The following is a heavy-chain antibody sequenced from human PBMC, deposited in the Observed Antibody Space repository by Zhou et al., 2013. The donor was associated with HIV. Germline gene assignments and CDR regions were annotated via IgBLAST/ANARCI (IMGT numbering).Heavy chain of an antibody. Sequence: QVQLVQSGAEVKKPGASVKVSCKTTGYTFNRYGVSWVRQAPGQGLEWMGWISAYDGNTHFAAQVQDRITMSIDTATNTAHMELGSLTSDDTAVYFCARDRLLQGYSSSWFIDYWGQGTLVTVSS. V-gene: IGHV1-18*01. CDR1: GYTFNRYG. J-gene: IGHJ4*02. CDR3: ARDRLLQGYSSSWFIDY. CDR2: ISAYDGNT. D-gene: IGHD2-2*01.